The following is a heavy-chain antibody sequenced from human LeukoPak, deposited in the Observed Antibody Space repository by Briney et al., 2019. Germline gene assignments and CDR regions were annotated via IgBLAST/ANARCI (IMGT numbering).Heavy chain of an antibody. CDR1: GFTFSSYA. Sequence: GGSLRLSCAASGFTFSSYAMSWVRQAPGKGLEWVSAISGSGGSTYYADSVKGRFTISRDNSKNTLYLQMNSLRAEDTAVYYCAKDIGMVRESESDYWGQGTLVTVSS. D-gene: IGHD3-10*01. J-gene: IGHJ4*02. CDR3: AKDIGMVRESESDY. CDR2: ISGSGGST. V-gene: IGHV3-23*01.